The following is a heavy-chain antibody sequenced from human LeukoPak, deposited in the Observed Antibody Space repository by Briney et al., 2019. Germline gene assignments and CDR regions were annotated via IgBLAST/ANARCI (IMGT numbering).Heavy chain of an antibody. D-gene: IGHD6-13*01. CDR1: GCTFSSYS. V-gene: IGHV3-21*01. CDR2: ISSSSSYI. J-gene: IGHJ4*02. Sequence: PGGALILSCAASGCTFSSYSMNGVGQAPGKGGEWVSSISSSSSYIYYAHSLKGRFTISRDNAKNSLYPQMTSLRTEDTAVYYCARAFGEQQLVYFDYWGQGSLVTVSS. CDR3: ARAFGEQQLVYFDY.